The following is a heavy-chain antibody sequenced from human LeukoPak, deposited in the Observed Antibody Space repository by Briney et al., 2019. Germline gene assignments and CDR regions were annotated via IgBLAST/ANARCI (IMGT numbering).Heavy chain of an antibody. D-gene: IGHD6-13*01. CDR3: ARNGRAADY. CDR2: IKIDGSEK. V-gene: IGHV3-7*01. J-gene: IGHJ4*02. CDR1: GFNLSCYW. Sequence: GGALRLSCAAPGFNLSCYWLTWVRPAPGGGLEWVANIKIDGSEKNYVDSVKGRFTISRDNAKNSLYLQMNSLRAEDTAVYYCARNGRAADYWGQGTLVTVSS.